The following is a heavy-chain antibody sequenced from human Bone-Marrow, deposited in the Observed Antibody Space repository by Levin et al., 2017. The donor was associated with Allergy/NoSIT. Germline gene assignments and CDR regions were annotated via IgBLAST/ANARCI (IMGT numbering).Heavy chain of an antibody. D-gene: IGHD3-3*01. J-gene: IGHJ5*02. Sequence: SETLSLTCAVYGGSFSGYYWSWIRQPPGKGLEWIGEINHSGSTNYNPSLKSRVTISVDTSKNQFSLKLSSVTAADTAVYYCARRRFLEWPNWFDPWGQGTLVTVSS. CDR3: ARRRFLEWPNWFDP. CDR1: GGSFSGYY. V-gene: IGHV4-34*01. CDR2: INHSGST.